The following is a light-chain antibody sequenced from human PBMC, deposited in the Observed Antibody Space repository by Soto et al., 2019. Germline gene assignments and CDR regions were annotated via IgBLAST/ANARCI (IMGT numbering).Light chain of an antibody. Sequence: DIVMTQSPDCLAVSLGERATINCRSSQTVLDSSNNKDYLSWYQQKAGQPPKLLIYWASTRDFGVPNRFSGSGSGTDFTLTISSLQAADVAVYYCQQYYATPRTFGHGTKVDIK. V-gene: IGKV4-1*01. CDR2: WAS. CDR3: QQYYATPRT. J-gene: IGKJ1*01. CDR1: QTVLDSSNNKDY.